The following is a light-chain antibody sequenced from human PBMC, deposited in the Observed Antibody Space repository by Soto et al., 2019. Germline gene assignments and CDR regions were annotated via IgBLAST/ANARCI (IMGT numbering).Light chain of an antibody. CDR3: SSYTTGTTYV. J-gene: IGLJ1*01. CDR2: DVS. CDR1: SSPVGRYNY. Sequence: SVLTQPASVSASPGQSITISCTGTSSPVGRYNYVSWYHQHLGKDPNLMIDDVSYRPSGVSHRFSGSKSGNTASVTISGLHAEDEADYDCSSYTTGTTYVFGTGTKVTVL. V-gene: IGLV2-14*01.